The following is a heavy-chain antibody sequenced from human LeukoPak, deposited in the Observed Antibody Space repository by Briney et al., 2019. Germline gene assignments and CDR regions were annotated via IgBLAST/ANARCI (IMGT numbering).Heavy chain of an antibody. Sequence: SETLSLTCAVSGGSISSSSYYWDWIRQPPGKGLEWIASIYYSGSTYYNPSLKSRVTISVDTSKNQFSLKLSSVTAADTAVYYCARVLSSTSFMGAFDIWGQGTLVTVSS. CDR3: ARVLSSTSFMGAFDI. V-gene: IGHV4-39*07. CDR1: GGSISSSSYY. J-gene: IGHJ4*02. D-gene: IGHD2-2*01. CDR2: IYYSGST.